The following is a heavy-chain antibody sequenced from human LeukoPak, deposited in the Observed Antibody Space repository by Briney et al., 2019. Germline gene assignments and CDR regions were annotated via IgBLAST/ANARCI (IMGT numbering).Heavy chain of an antibody. CDR1: GFTFSSYW. D-gene: IGHD1-14*01. CDR2: INSDGSST. V-gene: IGHV3-74*01. Sequence: GGSLRLSCAASGFTFSSYWMHWVRQAPGKGLVWVSRINSDGSSTSYADSVKGRFTISRDNAKNTLYLQMNSLRAEDTAVYYCASTIETRDAFDIWGQGKMVTVSS. J-gene: IGHJ3*02. CDR3: ASTIETRDAFDI.